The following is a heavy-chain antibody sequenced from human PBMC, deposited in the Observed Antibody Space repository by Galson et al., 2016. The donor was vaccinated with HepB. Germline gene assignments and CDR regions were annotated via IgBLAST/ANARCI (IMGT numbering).Heavy chain of an antibody. D-gene: IGHD3-22*01. CDR3: ARQDYYASSGYIDALDI. CDR2: VNHSGST. J-gene: IGHJ3*02. V-gene: IGHV4-34*01. CDR1: GGSFRSYH. Sequence: SETLSLTCAVYGGSFRSYHWSWIRQPPGKGLEWIGEVNHSGSTNYNPSLKSRVTMSIDTSKSQFSLKLSSVTAADTAVYYCARQDYYASSGYIDALDIWGQGTMGIVSS.